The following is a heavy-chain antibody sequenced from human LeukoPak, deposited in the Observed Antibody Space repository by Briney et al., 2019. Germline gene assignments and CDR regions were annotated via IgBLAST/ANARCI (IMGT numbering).Heavy chain of an antibody. CDR2: ISGSGGST. D-gene: IGHD4-23*01. V-gene: IGHV3-23*01. CDR3: AKSHGGNSRVDY. J-gene: IGHJ4*02. CDR1: GFTFSSYA. Sequence: SGGSLRLSCAASGFTFSSYATSWVRQAPGKGQEWVSAISGSGGSTYYADSVKGRFTISRDNSKNTLYLQMNRLRAEDTAVYYCAKSHGGNSRVDYWGQGTLVTVSS.